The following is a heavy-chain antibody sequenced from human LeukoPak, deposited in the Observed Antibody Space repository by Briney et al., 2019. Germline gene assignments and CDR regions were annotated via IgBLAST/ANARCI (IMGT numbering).Heavy chain of an antibody. Sequence: GGSLRLSCAASGFTFSSYGMHWVRQAPGKGLEWVAFIRYDGSNKYYADSVKGRFTISRDNSKNTLYLQMNSLRAEDTAVYYCAKDPSATPNYFDYWGQGTLVTVSS. D-gene: IGHD2-15*01. CDR2: IRYDGSNK. J-gene: IGHJ4*02. CDR1: GFTFSSYG. CDR3: AKDPSATPNYFDY. V-gene: IGHV3-30*02.